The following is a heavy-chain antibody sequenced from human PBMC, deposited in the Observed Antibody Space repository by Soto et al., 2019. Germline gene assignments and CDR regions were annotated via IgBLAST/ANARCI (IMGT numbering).Heavy chain of an antibody. CDR1: GYTFTSYA. J-gene: IGHJ5*02. CDR2: INAGNGNT. CDR3: ARALAARNWFDP. V-gene: IGHV1-3*01. D-gene: IGHD6-13*01. Sequence: QVQLVQSGAEVKKPGASVKVSCKPSGYTFTSYAMHWVRQAPGQRLEWMGWINAGNGNTKYSQKFQGRVTITRDTSASTAYMELSSLRSEDTAVYYCARALAARNWFDPWGQGTLVTVSS.